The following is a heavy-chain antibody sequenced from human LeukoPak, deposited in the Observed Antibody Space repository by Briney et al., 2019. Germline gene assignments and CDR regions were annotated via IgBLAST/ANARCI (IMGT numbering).Heavy chain of an antibody. J-gene: IGHJ5*01. D-gene: IGHD1-26*01. V-gene: IGHV1-24*01. Sequence: ASVKVSCKVSGYSLSELSTHWVRQAPGQALEWMGGFDPGDDETIYAQKFQGRVTMTEDTSTDTAYLELSSLRSEDTAVYFCATEKDLLLDSWGQGTPVTVSS. CDR1: GYSLSELS. CDR3: ATEKDLLLDS. CDR2: FDPGDDET.